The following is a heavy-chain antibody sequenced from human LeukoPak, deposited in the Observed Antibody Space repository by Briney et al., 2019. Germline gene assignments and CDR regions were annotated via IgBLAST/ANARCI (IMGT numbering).Heavy chain of an antibody. J-gene: IGHJ6*03. CDR1: GFTFDDYT. V-gene: IGHV3-43*01. CDR3: AKGGQTAARDMDV. D-gene: IGHD2-2*01. CDR2: MTWDAGTT. Sequence: GGSLRLSCAASGFTFDDYTMHWVRQPPGKGLEWVSLMTWDAGTTYYADSVKGRFTTSRDNSKNSLYLQMNSLRSEDTALYYCAKGGQTAARDMDVWGKGTTATVSS.